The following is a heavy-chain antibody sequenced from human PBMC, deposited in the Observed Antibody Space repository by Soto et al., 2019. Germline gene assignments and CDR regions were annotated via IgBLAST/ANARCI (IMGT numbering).Heavy chain of an antibody. Sequence: QVQLVESGGGLVKPGGSLRLSCAASGFTFSDYYMSWIRQAPGKGLEWVSNIRTSGSTINYADSVKGRFPISRDNAKNSLYLQMTSLSAEDTAVYYCARVSPPLDYWGQGTLVTVSS. J-gene: IGHJ4*02. CDR1: GFTFSDYY. V-gene: IGHV3-11*01. CDR3: ARVSPPLDY. CDR2: IRTSGSTI.